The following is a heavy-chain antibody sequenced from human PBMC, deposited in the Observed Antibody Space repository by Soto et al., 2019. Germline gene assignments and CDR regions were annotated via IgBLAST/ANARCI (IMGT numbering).Heavy chain of an antibody. CDR1: GGTFSSYA. D-gene: IGHD1-26*01. Sequence: SVKVSCKASGGTFSSYAISWVRQAPGQGLEWMGGIIPIFGTANYAQKFQGRVTITADKSTSTAYMELSSLRSEDTAVYYCAHLERVRXSYEVGGDYYYYYGMDAWGQGTTVTVSS. V-gene: IGHV1-69*06. J-gene: IGHJ6*02. CDR2: IIPIFGTA. CDR3: AHLERVRXSYEVGGDYYYYYGMDA.